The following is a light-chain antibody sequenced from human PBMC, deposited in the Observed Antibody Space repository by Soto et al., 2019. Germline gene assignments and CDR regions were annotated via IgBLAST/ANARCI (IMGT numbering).Light chain of an antibody. CDR2: GAS. Sequence: EIVMTQSPATLSVSPGERATLSCRASQSVSTNLAWYQQKPGQAPRLLIYGASTRATGIPARFSGTGSGTEFTLTIGSLQSEDFAVYYCQQYNDWPPWTVGQGHTVEIK. CDR3: QQYNDWPPWT. J-gene: IGKJ1*01. V-gene: IGKV3-15*01. CDR1: QSVSTN.